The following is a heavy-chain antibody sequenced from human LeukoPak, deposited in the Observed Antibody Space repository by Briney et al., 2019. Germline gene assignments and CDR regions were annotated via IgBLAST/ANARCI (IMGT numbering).Heavy chain of an antibody. Sequence: PSETLSLTCTVSGYSISSGYYWGWIRQPPGKGLEWIGSICHSGSTYYNPSLKSRVTISVDTSKNQFSLKLSSVTAADTAVYYCARARYDILTGYYPLDYWGQGTLVTVSS. CDR3: ARARYDILTGYYPLDY. J-gene: IGHJ4*02. V-gene: IGHV4-38-2*02. D-gene: IGHD3-9*01. CDR1: GYSISSGYY. CDR2: ICHSGST.